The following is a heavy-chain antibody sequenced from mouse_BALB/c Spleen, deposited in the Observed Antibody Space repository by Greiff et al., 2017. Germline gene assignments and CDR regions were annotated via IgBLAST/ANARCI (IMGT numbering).Heavy chain of an antibody. CDR3: VANPPCFAY. CDR1: GFNFKDYY. D-gene: IGHD1-1*01. CDR2: IDPENGDT. Sequence: VQLKESGAELVRPGASVKLSCTASGFNFKDYYMNWVKQRPEQGLEWIGCIDPENGDTEYAPKFRGKATITADTSSNTAYLQLSSLASKDTAVYYCVANPPCFAYWGQGTLVTVSA. J-gene: IGHJ3*01. V-gene: IGHV14-4*02.